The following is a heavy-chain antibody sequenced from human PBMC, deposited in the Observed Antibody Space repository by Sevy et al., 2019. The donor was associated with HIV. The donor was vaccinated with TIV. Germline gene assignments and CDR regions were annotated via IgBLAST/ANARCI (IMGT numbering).Heavy chain of an antibody. V-gene: IGHV3-21*01. Sequence: GGSLRLSCAASGFTFSSYSMNWVRQAPGKGLAWVSSISSSSSYIYYADSVKGRFTISRDNAKNSLYLQMNSLRAEDTAVYYCARDHDILTGYYRNGPDAFDIWGQGTMVTVSS. CDR2: ISSSSSYI. CDR1: GFTFSSYS. J-gene: IGHJ3*02. D-gene: IGHD3-9*01. CDR3: ARDHDILTGYYRNGPDAFDI.